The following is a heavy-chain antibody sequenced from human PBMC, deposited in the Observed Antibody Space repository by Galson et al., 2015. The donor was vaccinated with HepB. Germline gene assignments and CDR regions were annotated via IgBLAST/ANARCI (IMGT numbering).Heavy chain of an antibody. J-gene: IGHJ6*02. CDR1: GGSINSGDYF. CDR3: ARETRADYYYGMDV. Sequence: TLSLTCTVSGGSINSGDYFWSWIRQYPGKGLEWIGYIYYTGTTYYKSSLKSRITISADTSKNQFSLKLSSVTAADTAVYYCARETRADYYYGMDVWGQGTTVTVSS. CDR2: IYYTGTT. D-gene: IGHD3-10*01. V-gene: IGHV4-31*03.